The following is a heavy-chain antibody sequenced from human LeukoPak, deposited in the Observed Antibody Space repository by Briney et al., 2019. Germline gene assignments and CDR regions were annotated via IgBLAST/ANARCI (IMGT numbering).Heavy chain of an antibody. CDR1: GFTLSNAW. CDR2: IKSNTDGGTT. Sequence: GRPLRLSCAASGFTLSNAWMSWVRHAPGKGLEWVGRIKSNTDGGTTDYAAPVKGRFAISRDDSKNTLYLQMNSLKTEDTAVYYCTTARNLWGQGTLVTVSS. V-gene: IGHV3-15*01. D-gene: IGHD2/OR15-2a*01. CDR3: TTARNL. J-gene: IGHJ4*02.